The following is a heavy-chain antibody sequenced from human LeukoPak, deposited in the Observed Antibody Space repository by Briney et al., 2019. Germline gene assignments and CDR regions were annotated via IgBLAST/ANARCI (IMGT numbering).Heavy chain of an antibody. D-gene: IGHD1-1*01. Sequence: SETLSLTCAVYGGSFSGYYWSWIRQPPGKGLEWIGEINHSGSTKYNPSLKSRVTISVDTSKNQFSLKLSSVAAADTAIYYCARQGYGPATIKYWGQGTLVTVSS. J-gene: IGHJ4*02. CDR3: ARQGYGPATIKY. V-gene: IGHV4-34*01. CDR2: INHSGST. CDR1: GGSFSGYY.